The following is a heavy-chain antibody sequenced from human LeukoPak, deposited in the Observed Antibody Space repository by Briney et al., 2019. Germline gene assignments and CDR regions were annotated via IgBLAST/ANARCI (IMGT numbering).Heavy chain of an antibody. CDR3: ARDTLIRYLDWLLSSSYNWFDP. J-gene: IGHJ5*02. V-gene: IGHV1-8*01. D-gene: IGHD3-9*01. CDR2: MNPNSGNT. Sequence: ASVKVSCKTSGYTFTSYDVNWVRQAPGQGLEWMGWMNPNSGNTGYAQKFQGRVTMTRNTFISTAYMELSSLRSEDTAVYYCARDTLIRYLDWLLSSSYNWFDPWGQGTLVTVSS. CDR1: GYTFTSYD.